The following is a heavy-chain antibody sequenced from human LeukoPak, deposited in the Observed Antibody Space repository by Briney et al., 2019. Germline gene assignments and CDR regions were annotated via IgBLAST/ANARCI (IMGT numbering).Heavy chain of an antibody. J-gene: IGHJ1*01. CDR1: GGSISSGGYR. D-gene: IGHD2-21*01. Sequence: PSEILSLTCAVSGGSISSGGYRWTWIRQYPGKGLEWIGYINYSGSTYYNPSLKSRVIISVDTSKNQFSLNLNSVTAADTAVYYCAREMDAHPRIVVWGQGTLVTVSS. V-gene: IGHV4-31*11. CDR2: INYSGST. CDR3: AREMDAHPRIVV.